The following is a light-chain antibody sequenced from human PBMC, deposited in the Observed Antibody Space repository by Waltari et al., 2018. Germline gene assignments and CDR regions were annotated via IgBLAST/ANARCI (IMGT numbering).Light chain of an antibody. CDR3: QQRSNWPLIT. CDR1: QSVSSY. J-gene: IGKJ5*01. V-gene: IGKV3-11*01. Sequence: DIVLTQSPATLSLSPGERATLSCRASQSVSSYLAWYQQKPGQAPRLLIYDAPNRATGIPARFSGSGSGTDFTLTISSLEPEDFAVYYCQQRSNWPLITFGQGTRLEIK. CDR2: DAP.